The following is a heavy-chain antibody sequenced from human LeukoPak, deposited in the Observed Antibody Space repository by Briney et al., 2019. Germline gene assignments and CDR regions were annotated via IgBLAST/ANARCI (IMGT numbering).Heavy chain of an antibody. V-gene: IGHV3-30*18. D-gene: IGHD3-9*01. CDR1: GFTFSSYG. CDR2: ISYDGSNK. CDR3: AKDLGYDILTGYYMPSLPDV. J-gene: IGHJ6*02. Sequence: PGRSLRLSCAASGFTFSSYGMHWVRQAPGKGLEWVAVISYDGSNKYYADSVKGRFTISRDNSKNTLYLQMNSLRAEDTAVYYCAKDLGYDILTGYYMPSLPDVWGQGTTVTVSS.